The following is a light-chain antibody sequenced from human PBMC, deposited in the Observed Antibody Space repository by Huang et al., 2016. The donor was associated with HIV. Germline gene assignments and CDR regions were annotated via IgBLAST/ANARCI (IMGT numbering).Light chain of an antibody. CDR1: QSVSGG. V-gene: IGKV3-15*01. CDR2: GAS. J-gene: IGKJ3*01. Sequence: EIVLTQSPATLSVSPGERATISCRASQSVSGGLAWYQQKPGQAPRRLLYGASTRATGVPARFSGSGSGTEFTLTISSLQSEDFAVYYCQQYNNFYTFGPGTRVDIK. CDR3: QQYNNFYT.